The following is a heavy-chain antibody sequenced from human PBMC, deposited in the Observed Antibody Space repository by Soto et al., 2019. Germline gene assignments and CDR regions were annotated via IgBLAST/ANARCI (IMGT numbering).Heavy chain of an antibody. D-gene: IGHD3-3*01. CDR1: GGSISLYY. Sequence: ASGTLSLTCTVSGGSISLYYWSWLRQSPGKGLEWIGFIHYSGSTNYNPSLKSRVTISVDTSKNQFSLRLNSLTPADTAVYFCTREWSHAFDIWGPGTMVTVSS. CDR3: TREWSHAFDI. V-gene: IGHV4-59*01. CDR2: IHYSGST. J-gene: IGHJ3*02.